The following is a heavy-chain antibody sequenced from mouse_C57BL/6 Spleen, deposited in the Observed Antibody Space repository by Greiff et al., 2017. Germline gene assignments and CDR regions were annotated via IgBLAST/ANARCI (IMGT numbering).Heavy chain of an antibody. CDR1: GFSFNTYA. Sequence: EVKLMESGGGLVQPKGSLKLSCAASGFSFNTYAMNWVRQAPGKGLEWVARIRSKSNNYATYYADSVKDRFTISRDDSESMLYLQMNNLKTEDTAMYYCVRHGDYYGSWYFDVWGTGTTVTVSS. V-gene: IGHV10-1*01. J-gene: IGHJ1*03. CDR3: VRHGDYYGSWYFDV. D-gene: IGHD1-1*01. CDR2: IRSKSNNYAT.